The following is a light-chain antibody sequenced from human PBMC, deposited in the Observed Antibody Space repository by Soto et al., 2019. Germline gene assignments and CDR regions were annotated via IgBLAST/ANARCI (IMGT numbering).Light chain of an antibody. Sequence: VLTQAPATLSVSPGERATLSCRASQTLXNNIGWYQLKDGQVPRFLXYGASTRATDIPARFSGSGSGTEFTLTISSLQSEDFAVYYCQQRSNWPITFGQGTRLEIK. CDR3: QQRSNWPIT. J-gene: IGKJ5*01. V-gene: IGKV3-15*01. CDR2: GAS. CDR1: QTLXNN.